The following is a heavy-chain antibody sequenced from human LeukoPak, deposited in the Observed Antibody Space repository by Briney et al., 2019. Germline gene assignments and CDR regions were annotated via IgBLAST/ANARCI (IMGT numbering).Heavy chain of an antibody. CDR3: ARVYIGSGSYYNSFDY. CDR1: GGSISSYY. J-gene: IGHJ4*02. CDR2: IYYSGST. D-gene: IGHD3-10*01. Sequence: PSETLSLTCTVSGGSISSYYWSWIRQPPGKGLEWIGYIYYSGSTNYNPSLKSRVTMSVDTSRNQFSLKLSSVTAADTAIYYCARVYIGSGSYYNSFDYWGQGSLVTVSS. V-gene: IGHV4-59*01.